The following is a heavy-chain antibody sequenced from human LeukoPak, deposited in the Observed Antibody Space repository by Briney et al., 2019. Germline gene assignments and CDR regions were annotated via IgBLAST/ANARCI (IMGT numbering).Heavy chain of an antibody. CDR1: GFTFSSYA. CDR3: ARDAASYDFWSGYQGDY. D-gene: IGHD3-3*01. V-gene: IGHV3-7*01. CDR2: IKQDGSEK. J-gene: IGHJ4*02. Sequence: GGSLRLSCAASGFTFSSYAMSWVRQAPGKGLEWVANIKQDGSEKYYVDSVKGRFTISRDNAKNSLYLQMNSLRAEDTAVYYCARDAASYDFWSGYQGDYWGQGTLVTVSS.